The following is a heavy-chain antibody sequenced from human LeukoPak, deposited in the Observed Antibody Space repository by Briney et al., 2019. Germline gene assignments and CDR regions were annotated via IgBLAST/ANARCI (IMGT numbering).Heavy chain of an antibody. CDR1: SGSISSGSYY. CDR3: ARELGYAVISFDY. J-gene: IGHJ4*02. D-gene: IGHD2-21*01. Sequence: PSETLSLTCTVSSGSISSGSYYWSWIRLPAGKGLEWIGRITTSGTTHYNPSLTSRVTISVDTSKNQLSLKLSSVTAADTAVYYCARELGYAVISFDYWGQGTVVTVSS. CDR2: ITTSGTT. V-gene: IGHV4-61*02.